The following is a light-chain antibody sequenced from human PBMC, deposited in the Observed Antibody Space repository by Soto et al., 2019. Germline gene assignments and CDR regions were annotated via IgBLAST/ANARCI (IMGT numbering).Light chain of an antibody. J-gene: IGKJ1*01. V-gene: IGKV1-5*01. CDR3: QQYNSFSRT. Sequence: DIQMTQSPSPLSASVGDRVMITCRASQTIRTRLAWYQQKPGKAPRLLIYGASTLDSRVPSRFSGGGSGTDFTLTISSLQPDDFATYYCQQYNSFSRTFGQGTKVEI. CDR2: GAS. CDR1: QTIRTR.